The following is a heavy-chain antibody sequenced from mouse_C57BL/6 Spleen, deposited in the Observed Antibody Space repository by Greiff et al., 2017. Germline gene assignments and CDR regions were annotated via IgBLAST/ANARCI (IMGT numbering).Heavy chain of an antibody. CDR2: ISSGGDYI. Sequence: EVKLVESGEGLVKPGGSLKLSCAASGFTFSSYAMSWVRQTPEKRLEWVAYISSGGDYISYADTVKGRFTISRDNARNTLYLQMSSLKSEDTAMYYCTRDYDYDDWFAYWGQWTLVTVSA. J-gene: IGHJ3*01. D-gene: IGHD2-4*01. CDR3: TRDYDYDDWFAY. CDR1: GFTFSSYA. V-gene: IGHV5-9-1*02.